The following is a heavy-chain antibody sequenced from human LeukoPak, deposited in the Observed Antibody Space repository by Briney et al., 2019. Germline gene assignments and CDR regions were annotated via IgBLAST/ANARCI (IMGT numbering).Heavy chain of an antibody. CDR2: ISYSGST. CDR1: GGSISSHY. J-gene: IGHJ4*02. Sequence: SETLSLTCTVSGGSISSHYWSWIRQPPGKGLEWIGYISYSGSTNYNPSLKSRVTISVDTSKNQFSLKLSSVTAADTAVYYCARDRDDFWSGSYYLDYWGQGTLVTVSS. CDR3: ARDRDDFWSGSYYLDY. D-gene: IGHD3-3*01. V-gene: IGHV4-59*11.